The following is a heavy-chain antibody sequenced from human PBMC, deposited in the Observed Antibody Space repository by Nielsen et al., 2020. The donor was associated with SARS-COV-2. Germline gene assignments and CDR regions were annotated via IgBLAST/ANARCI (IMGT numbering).Heavy chain of an antibody. D-gene: IGHD3-10*01. CDR3: ARTRGYYGPTLDCFDQ. CDR2: IYWDDDK. Sequence: SGPTLVKPTQTLTLTCTFSGFSLSTSGVGVGWIRQPPGKALEWLALIYWDDDKRYSPSLESRLTISKDTAENQVVLTMTNMDPVDTATYYCARTRGYYGPTLDCFDQWGPGTLVTVSS. V-gene: IGHV2-5*02. CDR1: GFSLSTSGVG. J-gene: IGHJ4*02.